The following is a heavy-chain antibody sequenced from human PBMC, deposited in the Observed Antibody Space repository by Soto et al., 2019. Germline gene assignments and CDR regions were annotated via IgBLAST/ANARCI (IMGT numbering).Heavy chain of an antibody. CDR2: ISYDGSNK. J-gene: IGHJ4*02. CDR1: GFTFSSYG. D-gene: IGHD3-3*01. CDR3: AKAPNYDFWSGAAL. V-gene: IGHV3-30*18. Sequence: QVQLVESGGGVVQPGRSLRLSCAASGFTFSSYGMHWVRQAPGKGLEWVAVISYDGSNKYYADSVKGRFTISRDNSKNTLYLQMNSLRAEDTAVYYCAKAPNYDFWSGAALWGQGTLVTVSA.